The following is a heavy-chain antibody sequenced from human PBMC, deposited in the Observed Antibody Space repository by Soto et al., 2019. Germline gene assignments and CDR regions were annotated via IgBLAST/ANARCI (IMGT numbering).Heavy chain of an antibody. V-gene: IGHV1-69*06. J-gene: IGHJ4*02. D-gene: IGHD3-16*02. CDR1: GGTFSSYA. CDR2: IIPIFGTA. CDR3: ATTPPRRYDYIWGSYRLYYFDY. Sequence: SVKVSCKASGGTFSSYAISWVRQAPGQGLEWMGGIIPIFGTANYAQKFQGRVTMTEDTSTDTAYMELSSLRSEDTAVYYCATTPPRRYDYIWGSYRLYYFDYWGQGTLVTVSS.